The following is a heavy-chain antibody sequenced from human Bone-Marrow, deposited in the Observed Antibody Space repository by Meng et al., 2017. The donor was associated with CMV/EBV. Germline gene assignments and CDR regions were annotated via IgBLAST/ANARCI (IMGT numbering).Heavy chain of an antibody. D-gene: IGHD1-26*01. Sequence: ASVKVSCKASGYTFIGYYMHWVRQVPGQGLEWMGWINPNPNRGDTKYGQKFQGRVTMTSDTSLSTAYMELSRLRSDDTAVYYCARDLRKGLRRGSYDYFDYWGQGTLVTVSS. CDR2: INPNPNRGDT. V-gene: IGHV1-2*02. J-gene: IGHJ4*02. CDR1: GYTFIGYY. CDR3: ARDLRKGLRRGSYDYFDY.